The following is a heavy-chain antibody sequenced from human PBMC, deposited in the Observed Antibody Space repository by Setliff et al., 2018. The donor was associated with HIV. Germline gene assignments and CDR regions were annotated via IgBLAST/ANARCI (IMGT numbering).Heavy chain of an antibody. Sequence: SETLSLTCAVSGDSINNITYYWGWIRQPPGKGLEWIGGFYYSGTSYYNPSLRSRLTISVDTSKNQFSLKLNSVTAADTAMYYCAKGENEQWLVVGLFDYWGQGTLVTVSS. CDR1: GDSINNITYY. V-gene: IGHV4-39*07. CDR2: FYYSGTS. CDR3: AKGENEQWLVVGLFDY. D-gene: IGHD6-19*01. J-gene: IGHJ4*02.